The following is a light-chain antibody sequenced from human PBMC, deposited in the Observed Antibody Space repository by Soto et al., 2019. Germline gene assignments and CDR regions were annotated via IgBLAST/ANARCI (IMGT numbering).Light chain of an antibody. J-gene: IGLJ1*01. CDR3: SSYLSSNTSPLV. CDR2: DVS. CDR1: SSDVGGYNY. Sequence: QSALTQPASVSGSPGQSVTISCTGTSSDVGGYNYVSWYQQHPGKAPKFMIYDVSNRPSGVSNRFSGSKSGNTASLTLSGLQAEDEADYYCSSYLSSNTSPLVFGTGTKLTVL. V-gene: IGLV2-14*01.